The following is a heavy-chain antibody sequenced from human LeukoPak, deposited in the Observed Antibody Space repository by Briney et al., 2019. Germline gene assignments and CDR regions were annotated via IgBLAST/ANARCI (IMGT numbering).Heavy chain of an antibody. J-gene: IGHJ1*01. Sequence: TGGSLRLSCAASGFTFSSYEMNWVRQAPGKGLEWVSYISNSGSTIYYADSVKGRFTISRDNAKNSLYLQMNSLRTEDTALYYCAKDPAYCSGGSCYPRYFQHWGQGTLVTVSS. D-gene: IGHD2-15*01. CDR3: AKDPAYCSGGSCYPRYFQH. CDR1: GFTFSSYE. CDR2: ISNSGSTI. V-gene: IGHV3-48*03.